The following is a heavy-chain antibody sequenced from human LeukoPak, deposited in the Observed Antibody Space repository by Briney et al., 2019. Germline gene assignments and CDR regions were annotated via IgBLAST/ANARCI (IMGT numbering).Heavy chain of an antibody. CDR3: AKDAQRGFDYSNSLES. CDR2: IWSDGTEK. J-gene: IGHJ5*01. V-gene: IGHV3-33*06. D-gene: IGHD4-11*01. Sequence: GGSLRLSCAASGFAYSHYGMHWVRQVPGKGLEWVAVIWSDGTEKYYGDAVKGRFTISRDNSMKTLYLQMNSLRGDDTAVYYCAKDAQRGFDYSNSLESWGQGTLVTVSS. CDR1: GFAYSHYG.